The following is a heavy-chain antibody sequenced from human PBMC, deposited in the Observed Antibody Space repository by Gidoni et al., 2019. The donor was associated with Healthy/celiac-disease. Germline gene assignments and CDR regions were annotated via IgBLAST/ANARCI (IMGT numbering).Heavy chain of an antibody. Sequence: QVQLVQSGAEVKKPGASVKVSCKASGYTFTRYDINWVRQATGQGLEWMGWMNPNSGNTGYAQKFQGRVTMTRNTSISTAYMELSSLRSEDTAVYYCARGALGYCSGGSCYIYWGQGTLVTVSS. V-gene: IGHV1-8*01. J-gene: IGHJ4*02. CDR2: MNPNSGNT. CDR1: GYTFTRYD. CDR3: ARGALGYCSGGSCYIY. D-gene: IGHD2-15*01.